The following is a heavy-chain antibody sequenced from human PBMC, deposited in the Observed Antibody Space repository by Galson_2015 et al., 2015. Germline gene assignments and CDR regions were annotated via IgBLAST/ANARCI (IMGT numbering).Heavy chain of an antibody. CDR2: IYYSGST. Sequence: LSLTCTVSGGSISSYYWSWIRQPPGKGLEWIGYIYYSGSTNYNPSLKSRVTISVDTSKNQFSLKLSSVTAADTAVYYCARDLGVYYDSSGFYYYYGMDVWGQGTTVTVSS. D-gene: IGHD3-22*01. CDR1: GGSISSYY. V-gene: IGHV4-59*01. J-gene: IGHJ6*02. CDR3: ARDLGVYYDSSGFYYYYGMDV.